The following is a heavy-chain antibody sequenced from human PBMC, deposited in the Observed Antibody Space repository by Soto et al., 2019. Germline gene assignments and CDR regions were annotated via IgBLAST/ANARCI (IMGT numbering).Heavy chain of an antibody. J-gene: IGHJ4*02. CDR2: IWYDGSNK. V-gene: IGHV3-33*01. Sequence: GGSLRLSCAASGFTFSSYGMHWVRQAPGKGLEWVAVIWYDGSNKYYADSVKGRFTISRDNSKNTLYLQMNSLRAEDTAVYYCARDGYLLLTTDPYFDYWGQGTLVTVSS. CDR3: ARDGYLLLTTDPYFDY. D-gene: IGHD4-4*01. CDR1: GFTFSSYG.